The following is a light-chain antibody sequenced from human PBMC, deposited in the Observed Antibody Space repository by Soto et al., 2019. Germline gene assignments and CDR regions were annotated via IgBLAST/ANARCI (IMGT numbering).Light chain of an antibody. Sequence: LSCWASQSVRSRYLAWYQQKPGQAPRLLIYGASARATGIPDRFSGSGSGTDFTLTISRLEPEDFAVYYCQQYGTSSYTFGQGTKLEI. CDR2: GAS. V-gene: IGKV3-20*01. CDR1: QSVRSRY. J-gene: IGKJ2*01. CDR3: QQYGTSSYT.